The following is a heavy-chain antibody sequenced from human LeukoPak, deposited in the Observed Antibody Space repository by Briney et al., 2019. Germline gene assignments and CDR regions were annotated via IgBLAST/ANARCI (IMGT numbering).Heavy chain of an antibody. CDR1: GFTFRNYA. CDR3: AREQNIRGVIIIVDS. D-gene: IGHD3-10*01. V-gene: IGHV3-48*02. Sequence: GGSLRLSCAASGFTFRNYAMNWVRQTPGKGLEWVSYISSSSSTIYYADSVKGRFTISRDNAKNSLYLQMNSLRDEDTAVYYCAREQNIRGVIIIVDSWGQGTLVTVSS. J-gene: IGHJ4*02. CDR2: ISSSSSTI.